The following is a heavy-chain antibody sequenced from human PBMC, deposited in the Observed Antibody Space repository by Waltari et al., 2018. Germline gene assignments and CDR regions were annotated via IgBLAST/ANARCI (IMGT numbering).Heavy chain of an antibody. CDR2: IESDESRT. V-gene: IGHV3-74*03. Sequence: LLESGGALVQRGGSLSLSLSTVGFTFRRYWMHWVRHDPGKGLMWVSHIESDESRTTDADSVKGRFTISRDNAKNTVYLQMNSLRDEDTAVYYCVRDEPGDGLDYWGQGTLVTVSS. J-gene: IGHJ4*02. D-gene: IGHD7-27*01. CDR1: GFTFRRYW. CDR3: VRDEPGDGLDY.